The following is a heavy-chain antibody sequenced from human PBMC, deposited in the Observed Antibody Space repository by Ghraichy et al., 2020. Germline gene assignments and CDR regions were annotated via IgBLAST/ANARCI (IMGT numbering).Heavy chain of an antibody. J-gene: IGHJ4*02. Sequence: GGSLRLSCAASGFNFDYYDMNWVRQAPGKGLEWVSSISANSLSIYYTDSVRGRFSISRDNAKNSLDLQMNSLRAEDTAIYYCVREGGFDFWGQGTLVTVSS. V-gene: IGHV3-21*01. CDR3: VREGGFDF. CDR1: GFNFDYYD. CDR2: ISANSLSI. D-gene: IGHD3-16*01.